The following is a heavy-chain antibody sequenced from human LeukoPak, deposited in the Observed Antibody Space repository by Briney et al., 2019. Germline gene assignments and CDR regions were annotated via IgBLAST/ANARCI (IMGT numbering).Heavy chain of an antibody. Sequence: ASVKVSCKASGYTFTSYGISWVRQAPGQGLEWMGWISAYNGNTNYAQKLQGRVTMTTDTSTSTAYVELRSLRSDDTAVYYCARSTLITFGGVIVIKAEYHFDYWGQGTLVTVSS. J-gene: IGHJ4*02. V-gene: IGHV1-18*01. D-gene: IGHD3-16*02. CDR3: ARSTLITFGGVIVIKAEYHFDY. CDR2: ISAYNGNT. CDR1: GYTFTSYG.